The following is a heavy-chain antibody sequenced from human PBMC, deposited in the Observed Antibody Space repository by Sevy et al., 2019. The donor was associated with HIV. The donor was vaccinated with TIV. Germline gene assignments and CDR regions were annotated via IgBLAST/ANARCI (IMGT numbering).Heavy chain of an antibody. CDR1: GGTFSSYA. V-gene: IGHV1-69*13. Sequence: ASVKVSCKASGGTFSSYAISWVRQAPGQGLEWMGGIIPIFGTANYAQKFQGRVTITADESTSTAYMELSSLRSEDTAVYYCARDRDYDYIWGSYRYSSLDYWGQGTLVTVSS. CDR2: IIPIFGTA. CDR3: ARDRDYDYIWGSYRYSSLDY. D-gene: IGHD3-16*02. J-gene: IGHJ4*02.